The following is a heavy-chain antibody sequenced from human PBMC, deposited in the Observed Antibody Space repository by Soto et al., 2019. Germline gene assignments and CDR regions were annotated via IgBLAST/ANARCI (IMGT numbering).Heavy chain of an antibody. CDR1: GFIFTDYS. D-gene: IGHD3-9*01. V-gene: IGHV3-11*01. Sequence: GGSLRLSCAASGFIFTDYSMTWIRQAPGKGLEWVSYISNGDETTHYADSVKGRFTISRDNAKNSLFLQMNSLRGEDTAVYYCARGRRYFDRVGNYWGQGTLVTVSS. J-gene: IGHJ4*02. CDR2: ISNGDETT. CDR3: ARGRRYFDRVGNY.